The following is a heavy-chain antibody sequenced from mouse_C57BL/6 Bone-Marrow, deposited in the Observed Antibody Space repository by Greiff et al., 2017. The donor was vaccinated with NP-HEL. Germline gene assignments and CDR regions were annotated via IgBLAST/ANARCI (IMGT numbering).Heavy chain of an antibody. J-gene: IGHJ2*01. D-gene: IGHD1-1*01. CDR2: FYPGSGSI. Sequence: VQLQQSGAELVKPGASVKLSCKASGYTFTEYTIHWVKQRSGQGLEWIGWFYPGSGSIKYNEKFKDKATLTADKSSSTVYMELSRLTSEDSAVYFCARRGYYYGSSYAVLYFDYWGQGTTLTVSS. CDR3: ARRGYYYGSSYAVLYFDY. V-gene: IGHV1-62-2*01. CDR1: GYTFTEYT.